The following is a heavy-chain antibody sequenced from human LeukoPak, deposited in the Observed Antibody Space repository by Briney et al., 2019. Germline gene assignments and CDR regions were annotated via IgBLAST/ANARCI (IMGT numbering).Heavy chain of an antibody. CDR3: AKEQNYYDSSGYYPESFDY. CDR1: GFTFSSYA. V-gene: IGHV3-23*01. J-gene: IGHJ4*02. Sequence: GGSLRLSCAASGFTFSSYAMSWVRQVPGKGLEWVSAISGCGGSTYYADSVKGRFTISRDNSKNTLYLQMNSLRAEDTAVYYCAKEQNYYDSSGYYPESFDYWGQGTLVTVSS. D-gene: IGHD3-22*01. CDR2: ISGCGGST.